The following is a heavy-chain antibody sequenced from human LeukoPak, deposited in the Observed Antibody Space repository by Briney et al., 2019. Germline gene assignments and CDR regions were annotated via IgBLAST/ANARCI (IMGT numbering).Heavy chain of an antibody. J-gene: IGHJ4*02. CDR3: ARHLSGVTGYTYGRGIDY. CDR1: GFTFSSYA. Sequence: GGSLRLSCAASGFTFSSYAMSWVRQAPGKGLEWVSAISGSGGSTYYADSVKGRFTISRDNAKSTLYLQMNSLRAEDTAVYYCARHLSGVTGYTYGRGIDYWGQGTLVTVSS. V-gene: IGHV3-23*01. D-gene: IGHD5-18*01. CDR2: ISGSGGST.